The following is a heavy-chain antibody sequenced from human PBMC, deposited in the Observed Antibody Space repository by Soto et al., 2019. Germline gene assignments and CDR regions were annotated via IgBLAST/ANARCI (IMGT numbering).Heavy chain of an antibody. V-gene: IGHV4-39*01. D-gene: IGHD3-10*01. J-gene: IGHJ6*03. Sequence: QLQLQESGPGLVKPSETLSLTCTVSGDSISNNNFYWGWIRQPPGKGLEWIGTIYYSGSTYYNPSVKTRVTISVETSNNRLSLKLGSVTAADSAVYYCERHYGYYSHYMDVWTKGTTVTVSS. CDR1: GDSISNNNFY. CDR2: IYYSGST. CDR3: ERHYGYYSHYMDV.